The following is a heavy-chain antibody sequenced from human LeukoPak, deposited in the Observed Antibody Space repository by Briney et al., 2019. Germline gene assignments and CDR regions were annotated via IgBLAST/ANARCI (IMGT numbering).Heavy chain of an antibody. CDR2: ISGDGGST. CDR3: AKEIEYYYDSSGLLDY. V-gene: IGHV3-43*02. CDR1: GFTFDDYA. J-gene: IGHJ4*02. Sequence: GGSLRLSCAASGFTFDDYAMHWVRQAPGKGLEWVSLISGDGGSTYYADSVKGRFTISRDNSKNSLYPQMNSLRTEDTALYYCAKEIEYYYDSSGLLDYWGQGTLVTVSS. D-gene: IGHD3-22*01.